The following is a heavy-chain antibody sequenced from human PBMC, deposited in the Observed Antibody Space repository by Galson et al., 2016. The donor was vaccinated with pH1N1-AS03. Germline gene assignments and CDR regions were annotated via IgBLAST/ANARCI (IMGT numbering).Heavy chain of an antibody. V-gene: IGHV3-7*01. J-gene: IGHJ6*02. D-gene: IGHD2-15*01. CDR3: ARVGVVGPPYGMDV. CDR1: GFTFSTYW. CDR2: MNQGGSER. Sequence: SLRLSCAASGFTFSTYWMSWVRQAPGKGLEWVASMNQGGSERYYVDSVKGRFTISRDNAKNSLYLQMNSLRAEDTAVYYCARVGVVGPPYGMDVWGQGTTVTVSS.